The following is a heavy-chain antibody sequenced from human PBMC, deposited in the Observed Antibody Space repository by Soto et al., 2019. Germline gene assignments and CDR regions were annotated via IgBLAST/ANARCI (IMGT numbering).Heavy chain of an antibody. V-gene: IGHV4-31*03. CDR2: IYYSGST. CDR1: GGSISSGGYY. Sequence: SETLSLTCTVSGGSISSGGYYWSWIRQHPGKGLEWIGYIYYSGSTYYNPSLKSRVTISVDTSKNQFSLKLSSVTAADTAVYYCARVGRFLEWLPYYMDVWGKGTTVTSP. J-gene: IGHJ6*03. CDR3: ARVGRFLEWLPYYMDV. D-gene: IGHD3-3*01.